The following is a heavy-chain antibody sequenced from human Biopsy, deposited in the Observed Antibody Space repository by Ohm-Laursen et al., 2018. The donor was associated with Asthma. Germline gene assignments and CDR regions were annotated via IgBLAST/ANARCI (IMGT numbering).Heavy chain of an antibody. Sequence: GASVKVSRKISGYSLTDLYMHWVRQAPGQGLEWMGGHDHEEGGTVNARRFQGRVTMTEDTSTDTAYIELSSLSSDDTAVYYCASDFPKDYVRYNFQFWGQGTLVTVSS. D-gene: IGHD4-17*01. CDR3: ASDFPKDYVRYNFQF. CDR1: GYSLTDLY. J-gene: IGHJ4*02. CDR2: HDHEEGGT. V-gene: IGHV1-24*01.